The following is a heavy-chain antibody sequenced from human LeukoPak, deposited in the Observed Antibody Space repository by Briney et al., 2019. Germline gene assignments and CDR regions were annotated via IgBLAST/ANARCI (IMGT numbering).Heavy chain of an antibody. CDR1: GFMFSKYW. D-gene: IGHD3-10*01. V-gene: IGHV3-74*01. CDR2: INSDGSST. Sequence: GGSLRLSCVASGFMFSKYWMHWIRQVPGKGLVWVSQINSDGSSTTYADSEKGRFTISRDNAKNTLYLQMNNLRAEDTAVYFCAREEWFGAQAHIDYWGQGTLVTVSS. CDR3: AREEWFGAQAHIDY. J-gene: IGHJ4*02.